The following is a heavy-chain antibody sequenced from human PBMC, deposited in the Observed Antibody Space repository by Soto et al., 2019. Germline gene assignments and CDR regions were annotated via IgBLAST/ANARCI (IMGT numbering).Heavy chain of an antibody. Sequence: ASETLSLTCTVSGGSISSGDYYWTWIRQPPGKGLEWIGYIYYSGGTHYNPSLKSRVMISVDTSKNQFSLKLSSVTAADTAVYSCARLSGISYGFDFWGQGVLVTVSS. CDR3: ARLSGISYGFDF. CDR2: IYYSGGT. V-gene: IGHV4-30-4*01. D-gene: IGHD1-26*01. CDR1: GGSISSGDYY. J-gene: IGHJ4*02.